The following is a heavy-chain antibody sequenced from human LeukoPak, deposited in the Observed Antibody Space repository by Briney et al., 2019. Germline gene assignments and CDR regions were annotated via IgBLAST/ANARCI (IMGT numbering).Heavy chain of an antibody. CDR3: ARQAQQLDYNWFDP. CDR1: GFIFSDYY. CDR2: ISGSGGST. J-gene: IGHJ5*02. Sequence: GGSLRLSCAASGFIFSDYYMAWIRQAPGKGLEWVSAISGSGGSTYYADSVKGRFTISRDNSKNTLYLQMNSLRAEDTAVYYCARQAQQLDYNWFDPWGQGTLVTVSS. V-gene: IGHV3-23*01. D-gene: IGHD6-13*01.